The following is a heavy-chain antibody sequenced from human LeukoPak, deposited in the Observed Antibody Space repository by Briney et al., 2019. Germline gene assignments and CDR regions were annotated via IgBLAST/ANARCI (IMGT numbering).Heavy chain of an antibody. Sequence: ASVKVSCKASGYTFTSYVISWVRQAPGQGLEWMGWISAYNGNTNYAQKLQGRVTMTTDTSTSTAYMELRSLRSDDTAVYYCARGSDFWSGYLHGMDVWGQGTTVTVSS. CDR1: GYTFTSYV. V-gene: IGHV1-18*01. CDR2: ISAYNGNT. J-gene: IGHJ6*02. CDR3: ARGSDFWSGYLHGMDV. D-gene: IGHD3-3*01.